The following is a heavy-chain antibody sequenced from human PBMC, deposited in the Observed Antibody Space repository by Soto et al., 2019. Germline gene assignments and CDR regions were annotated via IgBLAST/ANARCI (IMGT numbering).Heavy chain of an antibody. Sequence: GASVKVSCKASGYTFTSYPMHWVRQAPGQRLEWMGWINAGNGNTKYSQKFQGRVTITRDTSASTAYMELSSLRSEDTAVYYCARVNKYSSSWYYFDYWGQGTLVTVYS. J-gene: IGHJ4*02. CDR2: INAGNGNT. V-gene: IGHV1-3*01. D-gene: IGHD6-6*01. CDR3: ARVNKYSSSWYYFDY. CDR1: GYTFTSYP.